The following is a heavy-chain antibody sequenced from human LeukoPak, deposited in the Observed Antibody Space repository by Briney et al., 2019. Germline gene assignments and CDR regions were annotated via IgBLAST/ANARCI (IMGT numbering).Heavy chain of an antibody. CDR1: GYTFTGYY. V-gene: IGHV1-2*02. CDR2: INAKSGGT. J-gene: IGHJ5*02. Sequence: ASVKVSCKASGYTFTGYYIHWVRQAPGQGLEWLGWINAKSGGTNYPQKFQGRVTMTLDTSISTAYMELSRLRSDDTAVYYCARYGVSNMTPLDPWGQGTLVTVSS. D-gene: IGHD3-10*01. CDR3: ARYGVSNMTPLDP.